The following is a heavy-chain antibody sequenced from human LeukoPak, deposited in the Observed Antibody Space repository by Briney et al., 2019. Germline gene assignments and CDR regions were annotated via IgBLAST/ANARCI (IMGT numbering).Heavy chain of an antibody. D-gene: IGHD3-10*01. J-gene: IGHJ5*02. CDR3: ARLTYYYGSGTQS. CDR2: IDHSGST. Sequence: SGTLSLTCAVSGGSISSNWWSWVRQPPGKGLEWIGEIDHSGSTNYNPSLKSRVTISVDTSKNQFSLKLSSVTAADTAVYYCARLTYYYGSGTQSWGQGTLVTVSS. V-gene: IGHV4-4*02. CDR1: GGSISSNW.